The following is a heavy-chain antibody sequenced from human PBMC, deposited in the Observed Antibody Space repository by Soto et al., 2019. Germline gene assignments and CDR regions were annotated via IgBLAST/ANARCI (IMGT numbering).Heavy chain of an antibody. D-gene: IGHD1-26*01. CDR1: GFTFSNAW. CDR2: IKSKTDGGTT. V-gene: IGHV3-15*07. CDR3: TTGFIVGSGDFDY. J-gene: IGHJ4*02. Sequence: GGSLRLSCAASGFTFSNAWMNWVRQAPGKGLEWVGRIKSKTDGGTTDYAAPVKGRFTISRDDSKNTLYLQMNSLKTEDTAVYYCTTGFIVGSGDFDYWGQGTLVTVSS.